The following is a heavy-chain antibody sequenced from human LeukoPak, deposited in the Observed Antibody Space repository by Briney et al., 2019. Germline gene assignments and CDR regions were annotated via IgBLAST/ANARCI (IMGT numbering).Heavy chain of an antibody. V-gene: IGHV3-23*01. J-gene: IGHJ4*02. CDR3: AKLGSGWRYFDY. D-gene: IGHD6-19*01. Sequence: GGSLRLSCAASGFTFSSYAMSWVRQAPGKGLEWVSAISGSGGSTYYADSVKGRFTISRDNSKSTLYLQMNSLRAEDTAVYYCAKLGSGWRYFDYWGQGTLVTVSS. CDR1: GFTFSSYA. CDR2: ISGSGGST.